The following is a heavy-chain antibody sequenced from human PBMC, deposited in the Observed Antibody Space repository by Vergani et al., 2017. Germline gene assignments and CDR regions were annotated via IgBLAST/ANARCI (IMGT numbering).Heavy chain of an antibody. J-gene: IGHJ4*02. D-gene: IGHD3-3*01. CDR2: INWNGGST. CDR1: GFTFSSYS. V-gene: IGHV3-20*04. CDR3: ARDGPNYDFWSGYSDY. Sequence: EVQLVESGGGLVQPGGSLRLSCAASGFTFSSYSMNWVRQAPGKGLEWVSGINWNGGSTGYADSVKGRFTISRDNAKNSLYLQMNSLRAEDTALYYCARDGPNYDFWSGYSDYWGQGTLVTVSS.